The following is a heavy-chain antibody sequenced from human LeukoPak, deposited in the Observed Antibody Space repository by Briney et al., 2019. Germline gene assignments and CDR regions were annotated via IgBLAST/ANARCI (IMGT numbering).Heavy chain of an antibody. CDR1: GGSIGGSGYY. J-gene: IGHJ4*02. V-gene: IGHV4-39*07. CDR2: IYHSGST. CDR3: ARGPYYFDS. Sequence: SETLSLTCTVSGGSIGGSGYYWGWARQAPGKGLEWIGSIYHSGSTYYNPYLKSRATISVDTSRNQFSVRLISVTAADTAVYYCARGPYYFDSWGQGTLVTASS.